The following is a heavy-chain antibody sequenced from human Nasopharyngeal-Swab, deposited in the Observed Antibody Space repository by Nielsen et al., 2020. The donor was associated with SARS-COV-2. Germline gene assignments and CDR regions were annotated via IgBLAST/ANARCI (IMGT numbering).Heavy chain of an antibody. V-gene: IGHV3-21*01. Sequence: GESLKISCAASGFPFSSHNMNWVRQAPGKGLEWVSSISSSSSYIYYADSVKGRFTISRDNAKNSLYLQMNSLRAEDTAVYYCASGYDFWTGYGYWGQGTLVTVSS. CDR3: ASGYDFWTGYGY. J-gene: IGHJ4*02. CDR1: GFPFSSHN. CDR2: ISSSSSYI. D-gene: IGHD3-3*01.